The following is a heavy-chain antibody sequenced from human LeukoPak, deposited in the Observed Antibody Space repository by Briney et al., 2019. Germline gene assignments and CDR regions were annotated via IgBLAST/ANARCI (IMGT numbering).Heavy chain of an antibody. CDR1: GFNFNTYD. Sequence: GGSLRLSCAAPGFNFNTYDMHWVRQAPGKGLEWVAVISYDARIKYYADSVKGRFTISRDNSENTLYLQMNSLGAEDTALYYCATEYYDFLTTKYWGGYAYWGQGTLVIVSS. CDR2: ISYDARIK. CDR3: ATEYYDFLTTKYWGGYAY. J-gene: IGHJ4*02. V-gene: IGHV3-30-3*01. D-gene: IGHD3-9*01.